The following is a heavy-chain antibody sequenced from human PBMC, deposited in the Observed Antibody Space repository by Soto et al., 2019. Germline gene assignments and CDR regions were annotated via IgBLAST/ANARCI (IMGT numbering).Heavy chain of an antibody. CDR2: ISSSSSYT. V-gene: IGHV3-11*05. CDR3: ARDFLRGAFDY. Sequence: GGSLRLSCAASGFTFSDYYINWIRQAPGKGLEWVSYISSSSSYTNYADSVKGRFTISRDNAKNSLYLQMNSLRAEDTAIYYCARDFLRGAFDYWGQGTLVTVSS. J-gene: IGHJ4*02. CDR1: GFTFSDYY. D-gene: IGHD5-12*01.